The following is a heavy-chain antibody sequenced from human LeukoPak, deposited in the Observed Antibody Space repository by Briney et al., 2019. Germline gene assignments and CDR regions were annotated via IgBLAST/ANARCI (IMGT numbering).Heavy chain of an antibody. CDR2: ISDDGERK. CDR3: AKDLSGHWCIDY. Sequence: PGGSLRPSCAASGFTFSSYGMHWVRQAPGKGLEWVAIISDDGERKFYADSVRGRITISRDKSKNTLFLQMNSLRADDTAVYFCAKDLSGHWCIDYWGQGTLVTVSS. CDR1: GFTFSSYG. V-gene: IGHV3-30*02. J-gene: IGHJ4*02. D-gene: IGHD4/OR15-4a*01.